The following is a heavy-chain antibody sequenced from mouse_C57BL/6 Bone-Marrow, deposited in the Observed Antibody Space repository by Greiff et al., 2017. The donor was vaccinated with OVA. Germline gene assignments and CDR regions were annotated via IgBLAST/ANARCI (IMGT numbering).Heavy chain of an antibody. D-gene: IGHD2-1*01. CDR3: ATYGNYVRFAY. J-gene: IGHJ3*01. CDR1: GYTFTDYN. Sequence: SGPELVKPGASVKIPCKASGYTFTDYNMDWVKQSHGKSLEWIGDINPNNGGTIYNQKFKGKATLTVDKSSSTAYMELRSLTSEDTAVYYCATYGNYVRFAYWGQGTLVTVSA. V-gene: IGHV1-18*01. CDR2: INPNNGGT.